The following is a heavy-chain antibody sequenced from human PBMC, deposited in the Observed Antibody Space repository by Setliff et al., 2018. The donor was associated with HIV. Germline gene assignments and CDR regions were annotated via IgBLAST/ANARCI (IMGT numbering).Heavy chain of an antibody. D-gene: IGHD3-3*01. V-gene: IGHV4-39*01. CDR3: ARGSYRGSGYFVRYFDS. Sequence: PSETLSLTCTVSGGSISSSNYYWGWIRQPPGKGREWIGSIFYSGSANYNPSLTSPVTISVDTSKNQFSLKLRSVTAADTAVYWCARGSYRGSGYFVRYFDSWAQGMLVTVSS. CDR1: GGSISSSNYY. J-gene: IGHJ4*02. CDR2: IFYSGSA.